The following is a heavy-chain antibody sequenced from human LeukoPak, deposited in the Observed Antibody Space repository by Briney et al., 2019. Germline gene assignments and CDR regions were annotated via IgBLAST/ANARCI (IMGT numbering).Heavy chain of an antibody. CDR1: GFTFSTYW. CDR2: ISGSGDNT. Sequence: GGSLRLSCVVSGFTFSTYWMSWVRQAPGKGLEWVSGISGSGDNTLYADSVKGRFTISRDNSKNALYLEMNSLRAEDTAIYYCAKMKGHPLPKYYMDVWGQGTTVTVSS. CDR3: AKMKGHPLPKYYMDV. D-gene: IGHD1-26*01. J-gene: IGHJ6*01. V-gene: IGHV3-23*01.